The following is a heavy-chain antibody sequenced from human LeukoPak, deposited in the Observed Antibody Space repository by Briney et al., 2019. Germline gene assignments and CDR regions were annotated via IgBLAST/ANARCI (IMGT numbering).Heavy chain of an antibody. CDR3: ARGASIVVVPAAMDY. CDR1: GFTFNSYA. D-gene: IGHD2-2*01. V-gene: IGHV3-23*01. Sequence: GGSLRLSCAASGFTFNSYAMYWVRQAPGKGLEWVSGIFGSGGSAHYGDSVKGRFTISRDNSKNTLYLQMNSLRAEDTAVYYCARGASIVVVPAAMDYWGQGTLVTVSS. CDR2: IFGSGGSA. J-gene: IGHJ4*02.